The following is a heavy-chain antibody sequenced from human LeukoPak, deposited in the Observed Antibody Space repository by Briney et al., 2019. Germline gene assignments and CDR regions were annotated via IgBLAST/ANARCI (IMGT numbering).Heavy chain of an antibody. CDR1: GFTFSSYA. V-gene: IGHV3-30-3*01. Sequence: GGSLRLSCAASGFTFSSYAMHWVRQAPGKGLEWVAVISYDGSNKYYADSVKGRFTISRDNSKNTLYLQMNSLRAEDTAVYYCARDKRYDYGDSHFDYWGQGTLVTVSS. CDR2: ISYDGSNK. J-gene: IGHJ4*02. D-gene: IGHD4-17*01. CDR3: ARDKRYDYGDSHFDY.